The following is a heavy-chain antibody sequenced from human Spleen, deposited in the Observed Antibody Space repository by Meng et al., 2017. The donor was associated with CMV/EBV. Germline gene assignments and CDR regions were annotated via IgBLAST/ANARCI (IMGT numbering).Heavy chain of an antibody. J-gene: IGHJ4*02. CDR3: AKEGRAWTPFD. CDR2: LSGRTSNP. CDR1: GFTFNNYA. Sequence: GESLKISCVASGFTFNNYAMSWVRPVPGKGLEWVSSLSGRTSNPYYADSVRGRISISRDNSKNTLYLRMNRLGVEDSAVYYCAKEGRAWTPFDWGQGTLVTVSS. D-gene: IGHD1-1*01. V-gene: IGHV3-23*01.